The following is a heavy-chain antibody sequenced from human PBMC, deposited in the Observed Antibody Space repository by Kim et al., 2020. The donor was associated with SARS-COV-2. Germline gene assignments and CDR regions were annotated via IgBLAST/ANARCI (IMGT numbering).Heavy chain of an antibody. Sequence: DAVKGRFTNSRDTSKNTVYLRVNRLRAEDTAVYYCARGGRVTIFQYYFDYWGQGTLGTVSS. CDR3: ARGGRVTIFQYYFDY. J-gene: IGHJ4*02. D-gene: IGHD3-9*01. V-gene: IGHV3-23*01.